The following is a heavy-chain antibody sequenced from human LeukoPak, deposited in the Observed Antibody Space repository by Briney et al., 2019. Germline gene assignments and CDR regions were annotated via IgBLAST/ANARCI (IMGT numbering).Heavy chain of an antibody. CDR3: AKGAYDYIEMGYFDY. V-gene: IGHV3-23*01. CDR2: IFGSSADT. D-gene: IGHD5-12*01. J-gene: IGHJ4*02. Sequence: GSLRLSCAASGFSLTNFAMRWGRQAPGEGLEWFSVIFGSSADTFYAASLKGRSTLSRDTSKNSLYLQMTSLRAEATALYYSAKGAYDYIEMGYFDYWGQGTLVTVSS. CDR1: GFSLTNFA.